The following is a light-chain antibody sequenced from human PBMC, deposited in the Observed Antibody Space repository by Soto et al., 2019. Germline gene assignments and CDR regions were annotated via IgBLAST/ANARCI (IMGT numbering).Light chain of an antibody. CDR1: SSDVGTYNY. V-gene: IGLV2-14*01. CDR3: TSYTGSSTPYV. Sequence: QSALTQAASVSGSPGQSITISCTGTSSDVGTYNYVSWYQQHPDKAPKLIIYEVNNRPSGVSNRFSGSKSGNTASLTISGLQAEDDADYYCTSYTGSSTPYVFGTGTKVTVL. J-gene: IGLJ1*01. CDR2: EVN.